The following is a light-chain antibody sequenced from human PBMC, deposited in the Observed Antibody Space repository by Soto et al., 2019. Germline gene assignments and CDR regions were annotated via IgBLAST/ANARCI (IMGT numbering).Light chain of an antibody. CDR2: KAS. CDR3: QQYNSFPT. Sequence: DIQMTQSPSTLSASVGDRVTITCRASQSISSWLAWYQQKPGKAPKLLIYKASSLESGVPSRFSGSGSGTKLTHPISSLQPDDFSTHYCQQYNSFPTFGQGTKVEIK. V-gene: IGKV1-5*03. J-gene: IGKJ1*01. CDR1: QSISSW.